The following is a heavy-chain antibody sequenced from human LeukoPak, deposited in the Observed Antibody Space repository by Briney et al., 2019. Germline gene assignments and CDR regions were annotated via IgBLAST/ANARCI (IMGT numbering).Heavy chain of an antibody. Sequence: GSLRLSCAVSGFTFSSYEMNWVRQAPGKGLEWVSSISSSSYIYYADSVKGRFTISRDNAKNSLYLQMNSLRAEDTAVYYCARDWPTIAAAGTIPEYFQHWGQGTLVTVSS. CDR1: GFTFSSYE. D-gene: IGHD6-13*01. J-gene: IGHJ1*01. CDR3: ARDWPTIAAAGTIPEYFQH. V-gene: IGHV3-21*01. CDR2: ISSSSYI.